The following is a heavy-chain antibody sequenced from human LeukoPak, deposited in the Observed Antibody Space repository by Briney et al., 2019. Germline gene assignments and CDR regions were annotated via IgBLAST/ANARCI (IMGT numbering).Heavy chain of an antibody. Sequence: GGSLRLSCAASGFTFSTYAMHWVRQAPGKGLEYVSAISTNGDSTYYADSVKGRFTISRDNSKNTLFLQMGSLRADDMAVYYCARDILPSYSGYDRTLPDYWGQGTLVTVSS. D-gene: IGHD5-12*01. J-gene: IGHJ4*02. CDR3: ARDILPSYSGYDRTLPDY. CDR2: ISTNGDST. V-gene: IGHV3-64*02. CDR1: GFTFSTYA.